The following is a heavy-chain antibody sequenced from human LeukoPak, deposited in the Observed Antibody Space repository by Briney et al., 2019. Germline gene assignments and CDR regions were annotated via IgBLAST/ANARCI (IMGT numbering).Heavy chain of an antibody. V-gene: IGHV3-23*01. D-gene: IGHD5-18*01. Sequence: GGSLRLSCAASGFTFSSYAMSWVRQAPGKGLEWVSVISGSGASTSYADSVKGRFTIARDNSKNTLCLQMNSLRAEDTAVYYCAKVGYFFGYLYYFDNWGQGTLVTVSS. CDR1: GFTFSSYA. J-gene: IGHJ4*02. CDR3: AKVGYFFGYLYYFDN. CDR2: ISGSGAST.